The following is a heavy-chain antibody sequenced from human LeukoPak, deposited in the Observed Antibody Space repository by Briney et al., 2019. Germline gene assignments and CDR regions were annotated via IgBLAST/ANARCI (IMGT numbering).Heavy chain of an antibody. CDR2: ISGSGGST. CDR1: GFTFSSYA. V-gene: IGHV3-23*01. J-gene: IGHJ4*02. CDR3: AKDRIQLWFSYYFDY. Sequence: GGSLRLSCAASGFTFSSYAMSWVRQAPGKGLEWVSAISGSGGSTYYADSVKGRFTISRDNSKNTLYLQMNSLRAEDTAVYYCAKDRIQLWFSYYFDYWGQGTLVSVSS. D-gene: IGHD5-18*01.